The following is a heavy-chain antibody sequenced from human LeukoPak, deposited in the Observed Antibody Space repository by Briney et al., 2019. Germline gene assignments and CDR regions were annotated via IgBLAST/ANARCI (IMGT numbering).Heavy chain of an antibody. CDR3: ARWYGDYPSFYLDS. D-gene: IGHD4-17*01. CDR2: IYANNAT. J-gene: IGHJ4*02. CDR1: GFTVSTNY. V-gene: IGHV3-53*01. Sequence: GGSLRLSCAASGFTVSTNYMSWVRQAPGKGLEWVSVIYANNATYYADSVKGRFTISRDTSENTVYLQMSSLRAEDTAVYYCARWYGDYPSFYLDSWGQGTLVIVS.